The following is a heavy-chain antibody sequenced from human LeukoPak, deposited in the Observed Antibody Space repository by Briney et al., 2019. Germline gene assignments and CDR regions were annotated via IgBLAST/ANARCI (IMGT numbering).Heavy chain of an antibody. Sequence: GGSLRLSCAASGFTFSSFAMSWVRQAPGKGLEWVSVIYSGGSTYYADSVKGRFTISRDNSKNTLYLQMNSLRAEDTAVYYCAREHTYYYDLWGQGTLVTVSS. CDR1: GFTFSSFA. CDR3: AREHTYYYDL. V-gene: IGHV3-53*01. CDR2: IYSGGST. J-gene: IGHJ4*02. D-gene: IGHD3-22*01.